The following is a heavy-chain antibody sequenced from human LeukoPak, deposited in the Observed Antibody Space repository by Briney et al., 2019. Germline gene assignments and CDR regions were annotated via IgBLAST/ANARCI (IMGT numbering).Heavy chain of an antibody. CDR3: ARGPYEVTWGYYFDY. V-gene: IGHV1-8*01. Sequence: ASVKVSCKASGYTFTSYDINWVRQATGQGLEWMGWVNPNSGNTGYAQKFQGRVTMTRNTSISTAYMELSSLRSEDTAVYYCARGPYEVTWGYYFDYWGQGTLVTVSS. J-gene: IGHJ4*02. CDR2: VNPNSGNT. CDR1: GYTFTSYD. D-gene: IGHD2-21*02.